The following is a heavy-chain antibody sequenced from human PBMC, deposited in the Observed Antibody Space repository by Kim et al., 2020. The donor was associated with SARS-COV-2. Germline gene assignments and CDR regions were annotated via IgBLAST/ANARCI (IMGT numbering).Heavy chain of an antibody. D-gene: IGHD6-13*01. CDR1: GLTVRSNY. CDR3: ARFYSSSWLFDY. Sequence: GGSLRLSCVVSGLTVRSNYMSWVRLAPGKGLEWAAVIYSDGRTNYADSVKGRFTISRDNSKNTLYLQLDSLRAEDTAVYYCARFYSSSWLFDYWGQGTQVTVS. CDR2: IYSDGRT. V-gene: IGHV3-53*01. J-gene: IGHJ4*02.